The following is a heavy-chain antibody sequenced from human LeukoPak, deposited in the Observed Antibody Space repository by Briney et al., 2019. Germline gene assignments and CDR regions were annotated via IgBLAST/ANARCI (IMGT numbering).Heavy chain of an antibody. Sequence: GGSLRLSCAASGFTFSSYWMHWVCQAPGKGLVWVSRINSDGSSTSYADSVKGRFTISRDNAKNTLYLQMNSLRAEDTAVYYCARVGYSAQVDYWGQGTLVTVSS. J-gene: IGHJ4*02. V-gene: IGHV3-74*01. CDR1: GFTFSSYW. D-gene: IGHD4-23*01. CDR2: INSDGSST. CDR3: ARVGYSAQVDY.